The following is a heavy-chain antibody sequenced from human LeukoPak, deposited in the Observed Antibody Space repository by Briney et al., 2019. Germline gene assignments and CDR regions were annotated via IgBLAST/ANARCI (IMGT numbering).Heavy chain of an antibody. J-gene: IGHJ4*02. CDR2: ISSSSSYI. CDR1: GFTFSSYS. CDR3: AKDYPYDSSGYPDY. Sequence: GGSLRLSCAASGFTFSSYSMNWVRQAPGKGLEWVSSISSSSSYIYYADSVKGRFTISRDNSKSTLYLQMNSLRAEDTAVYYCAKDYPYDSSGYPDYWGQGTLVTVSS. V-gene: IGHV3-21*04. D-gene: IGHD3-22*01.